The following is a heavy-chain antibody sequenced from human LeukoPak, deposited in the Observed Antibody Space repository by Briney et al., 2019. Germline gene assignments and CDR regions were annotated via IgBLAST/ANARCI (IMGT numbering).Heavy chain of an antibody. J-gene: IGHJ5*02. CDR3: AREGWLQSYNWFDP. V-gene: IGHV3-21*01. CDR2: ISSSSSYI. D-gene: IGHD5-24*01. Sequence: PGGSLRLSCAASGFTFSSYSMNWVRQAPGKGLEWVSSISSSSSYIYYADSVKGRFTISRDNAKNSLYLQMNSLRAEDTAMYYCAREGWLQSYNWFDPWGQGTLVTVSS. CDR1: GFTFSSYS.